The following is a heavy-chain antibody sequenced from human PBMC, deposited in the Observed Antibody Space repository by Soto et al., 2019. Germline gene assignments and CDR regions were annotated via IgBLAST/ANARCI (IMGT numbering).Heavy chain of an antibody. J-gene: IGHJ5*02. CDR2: IYYNGST. CDR3: VRLLGFREPGGGPIDP. D-gene: IGHD3-10*01. V-gene: IGHV4-39*01. CDR1: GGSISSSSYY. Sequence: QLQLQESGPGLVKPSETLSLTCTVSGGSISSSSYYWAWIRQPPGKGLEWIGSIYYNGSTFYNPSLKSRVTISVDTSKNRSSLKLSSVTAADTAVYYCVRLLGFREPGGGPIDPWGQGTLVTVSS.